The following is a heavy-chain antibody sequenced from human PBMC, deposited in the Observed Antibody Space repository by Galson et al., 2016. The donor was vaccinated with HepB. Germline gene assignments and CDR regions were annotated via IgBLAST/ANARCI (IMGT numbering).Heavy chain of an antibody. V-gene: IGHV3-30*14. CDR2: ITYEGRSA. CDR1: GFTFSNSG. D-gene: IGHD6-13*01. Sequence: SLRLSCAASGFTFSNSGMHWVRQTPGKGLEWVAIITYEGRSAYYADSVKGRFTISRDNSRNTLFLQVNSLRPEDTAVYFCASESSWYAVGMDLWGQGTTVIVSS. J-gene: IGHJ6*02. CDR3: ASESSWYAVGMDL.